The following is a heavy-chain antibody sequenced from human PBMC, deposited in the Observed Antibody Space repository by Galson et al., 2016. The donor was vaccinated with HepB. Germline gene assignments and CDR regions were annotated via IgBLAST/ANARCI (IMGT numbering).Heavy chain of an antibody. Sequence: SLRLSCAASGFTVSNNYMSWVRQAPGKGLEWVPVIYSGGGTYYADSVKGRFTISRDNSKNTLYLQMNSLRVEDTAVYYCKGYSAGDYWGQGTLVTVSS. J-gene: IGHJ4*02. CDR1: GFTVSNNY. V-gene: IGHV3-53*01. CDR3: KGYSAGDY. CDR2: IYSGGGT. D-gene: IGHD2-21*01.